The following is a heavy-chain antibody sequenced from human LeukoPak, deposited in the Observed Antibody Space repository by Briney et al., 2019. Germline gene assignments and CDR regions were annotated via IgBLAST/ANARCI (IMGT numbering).Heavy chain of an antibody. CDR3: MGAPPYFDY. CDR1: GFTVSSNY. V-gene: IGHV3-66*02. CDR2: IYSGGST. D-gene: IGHD1-26*01. Sequence: PGGSLRPSCAASGFTVSSNYMSWVRQAPGKGLEWVSVIYSGGSTYYADSVKGRFTISRDNSKHTLYLQMNSLRAEDTAVYYCMGAPPYFDYWGQGTLVTVSS. J-gene: IGHJ4*02.